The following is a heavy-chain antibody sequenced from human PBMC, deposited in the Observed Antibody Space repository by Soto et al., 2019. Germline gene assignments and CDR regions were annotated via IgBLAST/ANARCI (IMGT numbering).Heavy chain of an antibody. Sequence: LSLTCTVSGGSISSGGYYWSWIRQHPGKGLEWIGYIYYSGSTYYNPSLKSRVTISVDTSKNQFSLKLSSVTAADTAVYYCARDLPSGYVFSPPFDYWGQGTLVTVSS. CDR1: GGSISSGGYY. J-gene: IGHJ4*02. CDR2: IYYSGST. CDR3: ARDLPSGYVFSPPFDY. D-gene: IGHD3-22*01. V-gene: IGHV4-31*03.